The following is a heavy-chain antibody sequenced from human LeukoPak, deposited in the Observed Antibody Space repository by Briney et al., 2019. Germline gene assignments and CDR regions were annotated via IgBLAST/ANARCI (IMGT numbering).Heavy chain of an antibody. CDR2: IYTDGST. CDR1: GGSISNYY. V-gene: IGHV4-4*07. CDR3: ARGTGLFDS. J-gene: IGHJ4*02. Sequence: PSETLSLTCTVSGGSISNYYWTWIRQPAGKGLECIGHIYTDGSTNYNPSLKSRVTLSVDMSQSHFSLKPISVTAADTAVYYCARGTGLFDSSGQGTLVTVSS.